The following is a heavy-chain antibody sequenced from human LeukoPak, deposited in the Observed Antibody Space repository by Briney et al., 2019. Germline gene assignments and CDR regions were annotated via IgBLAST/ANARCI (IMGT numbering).Heavy chain of an antibody. D-gene: IGHD3-10*01. Sequence: AGGSLRLPCAASGFTFSSYAMSWVRQAPGKGLEWVSGISGSGGSTYYPDSVKGRFTISRDNSKNTLYLQMNSLRAEDTAVYYCAKSHGPGSYYYYGMDVWGQGTTVTVSS. CDR1: GFTFSSYA. CDR2: ISGSGGST. CDR3: AKSHGPGSYYYYGMDV. J-gene: IGHJ6*02. V-gene: IGHV3-23*01.